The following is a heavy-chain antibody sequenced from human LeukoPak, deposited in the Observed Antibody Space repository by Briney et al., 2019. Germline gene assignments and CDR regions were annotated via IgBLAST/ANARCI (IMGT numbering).Heavy chain of an antibody. CDR1: GYTFTSYY. CDR3: ARSPAYYGSGSELFDY. Sequence: GASVKVSCKASGYTFTSYYMLWVRQAPGQGLEWMGIINPSGGSTSYAQKFQGRVTMTRDTSTSTVYMELSSLRSEDTAVYYCARSPAYYGSGSELFDYWGQGTLVTVSS. D-gene: IGHD3-10*01. V-gene: IGHV1-46*01. CDR2: INPSGGST. J-gene: IGHJ4*02.